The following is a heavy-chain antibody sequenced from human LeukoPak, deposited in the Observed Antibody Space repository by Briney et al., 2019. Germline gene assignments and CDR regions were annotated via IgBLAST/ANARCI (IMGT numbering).Heavy chain of an antibody. CDR3: ARGRLLWFGELLTNLYYYYGMDV. Sequence: PSETLSLTCAVYGGSFSGYYWSWIRKPPGKGLEWIGEINHSGSTNYNPSLKSRVTISVDTSKNQFSLKLSSVTAADTAVYYCARGRLLWFGELLTNLYYYYGMDVWGQGTTVTVSS. J-gene: IGHJ6*02. D-gene: IGHD3-10*01. V-gene: IGHV4-34*01. CDR2: INHSGST. CDR1: GGSFSGYY.